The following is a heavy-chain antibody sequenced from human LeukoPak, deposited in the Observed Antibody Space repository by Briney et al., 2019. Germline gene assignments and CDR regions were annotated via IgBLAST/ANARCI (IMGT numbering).Heavy chain of an antibody. CDR1: GGSFSGYY. CDR3: ARGVAAAGSWFDP. Sequence: PSETLSLTCAVYGGSFSGYYWSWIRQPPGKGLERIGEINHSGSTNYNPSLKSRVTISVDTSKNQFSLKLSSVTAADTAVYYCARGVAAAGSWFDPWGQGTLVTVSS. J-gene: IGHJ5*02. V-gene: IGHV4-34*01. CDR2: INHSGST. D-gene: IGHD6-13*01.